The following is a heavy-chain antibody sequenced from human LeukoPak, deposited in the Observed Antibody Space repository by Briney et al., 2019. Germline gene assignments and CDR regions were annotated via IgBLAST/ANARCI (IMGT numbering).Heavy chain of an antibody. CDR3: ARDAHNWGHRYYDY. Sequence: ASVKVFCKASGGTFSSYAISWVRQAPGQGLEWMGGIIPIFGTANYAQKFQGRVTITADESTSTAYMELSSLRSEDTAVYYCARDAHNWGHRYYDYWGQGTLVTVSS. CDR2: IIPIFGTA. V-gene: IGHV1-69*13. D-gene: IGHD7-27*01. J-gene: IGHJ4*02. CDR1: GGTFSSYA.